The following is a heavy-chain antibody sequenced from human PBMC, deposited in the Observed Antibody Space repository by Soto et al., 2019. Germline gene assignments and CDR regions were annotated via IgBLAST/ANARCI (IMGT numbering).Heavy chain of an antibody. CDR2: INAGNGNT. D-gene: IGHD6-13*01. CDR3: ARVGAAAGPYYFDY. V-gene: IGHV1-3*01. Sequence: ASVKVSCKASGYTFTSYAMHWVRQAPGQRLEWMGWINAGNGNTKYSQKFQGRVTITRDTSASTAYMELSSLRSEDTAAYYCARVGAAAGPYYFDYWGQRTLVTVSS. J-gene: IGHJ4*02. CDR1: GYTFTSYA.